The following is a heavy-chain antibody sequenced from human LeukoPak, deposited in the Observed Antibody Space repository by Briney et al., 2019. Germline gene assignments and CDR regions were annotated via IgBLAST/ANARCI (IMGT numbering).Heavy chain of an antibody. Sequence: GGSLRLSCAASGFTFSSYVMNWVRQAPGKGLEWVSVISGSGGTTYCADSVKGRFTISRDNSENTLYLHMNSLRAEDTAVYFCAKRYCSSSSCSDRAFDIWGQGTMVTVSS. D-gene: IGHD2-2*01. CDR1: GFTFSSYV. J-gene: IGHJ3*02. V-gene: IGHV3-23*01. CDR3: AKRYCSSSSCSDRAFDI. CDR2: ISGSGGTT.